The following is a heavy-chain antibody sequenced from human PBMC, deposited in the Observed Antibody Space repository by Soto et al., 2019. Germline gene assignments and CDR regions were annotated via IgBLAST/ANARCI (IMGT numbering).Heavy chain of an antibody. Sequence: SVKVSCKASGGTFSSYAISWVRQAPGQGLEWMGGIIPIFGTANYAQKFQGRVTITADESTSTAYMELSSLRSEDTAVYYCARDSPAYYYDSSGYYYFDYWGQGTLVTVSS. D-gene: IGHD3-22*01. CDR3: ARDSPAYYYDSSGYYYFDY. J-gene: IGHJ4*02. V-gene: IGHV1-69*13. CDR2: IIPIFGTA. CDR1: GGTFSSYA.